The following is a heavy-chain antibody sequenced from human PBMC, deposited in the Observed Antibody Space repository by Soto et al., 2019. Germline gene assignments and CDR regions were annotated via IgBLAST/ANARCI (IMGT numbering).Heavy chain of an antibody. V-gene: IGHV3-74*01. J-gene: IGHJ4*02. CDR3: ARGRYQLLWGDY. CDR1: GFTFSSYW. D-gene: IGHD2-2*01. Sequence: EVQLVESGGGLVQPGGSLRLSCAASGFTFSSYWMHWVRQAPGKGLVWVSRINSDGSSTSYADSVQGRFTISRDNAKNTVYLQMNRLRAEDTAVYYCARGRYQLLWGDYWGQGTLATVSS. CDR2: INSDGSST.